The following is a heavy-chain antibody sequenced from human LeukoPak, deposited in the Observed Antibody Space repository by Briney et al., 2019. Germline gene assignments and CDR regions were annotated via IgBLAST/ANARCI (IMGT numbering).Heavy chain of an antibody. Sequence: GESLKISCKGSGYSFTSYWIGWVRQMPGKGLEWMGIIYPGDSDTRYSPSFQGQVTISADKSISTAYLQWSSLKASDTAMYYCARSLRGASLWYYFDYWGQGTLVTASS. D-gene: IGHD2-21*01. CDR2: IYPGDSDT. V-gene: IGHV5-51*01. J-gene: IGHJ4*02. CDR1: GYSFTSYW. CDR3: ARSLRGASLWYYFDY.